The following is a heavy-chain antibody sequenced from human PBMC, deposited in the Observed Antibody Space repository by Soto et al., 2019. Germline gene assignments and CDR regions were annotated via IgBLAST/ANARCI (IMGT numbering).Heavy chain of an antibody. J-gene: IGHJ4*02. CDR3: AKESMPEHYGDTLFDY. D-gene: IGHD4-17*01. Sequence: QLLESGGGLIQPGGSLRLSCEASGFSFRSYALSWVRQAPGKGLEWVSTFSAGGRAYYSDAVKGGFTIAKDTSKNTLILQARRLRAQETAVYYCAKESMPEHYGDTLFDYWGQGTRVTVSS. V-gene: IGHV3-23*01. CDR2: FSAGGRA. CDR1: GFSFRSYA.